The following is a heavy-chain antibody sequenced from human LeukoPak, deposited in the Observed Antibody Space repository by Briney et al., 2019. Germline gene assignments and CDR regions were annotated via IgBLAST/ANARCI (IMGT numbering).Heavy chain of an antibody. CDR1: GGSISSSSYY. V-gene: IGHV4-39*01. Sequence: SSETLSLTCTVSGGSISSSSYYWGWIRQPPGKGLEWIGSNDYSGSTYYNPSRKSRVTISVDTSKNQFSLKLSSVTAADTAVYYCARQRYCSSTSCYTFDPKYYFDYWGQGTLVTVSS. J-gene: IGHJ4*02. CDR2: NDYSGST. CDR3: ARQRYCSSTSCYTFDPKYYFDY. D-gene: IGHD2-2*02.